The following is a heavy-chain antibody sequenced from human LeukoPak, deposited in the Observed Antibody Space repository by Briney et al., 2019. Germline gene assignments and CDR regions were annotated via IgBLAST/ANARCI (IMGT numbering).Heavy chain of an antibody. CDR1: GFTFNTHS. V-gene: IGHV3-48*01. CDR3: ARGPNSNWSGLDF. Sequence: GGSLRLSCAVSGFTFNTHSMKWVRQAPGKGLEWIAYISRGIGTIHYADSVKGRFTISRDNAKNSVYLQVNNLRAEDTAVYYCARGPNSNWSGLDFWGQGTLLTVSS. D-gene: IGHD6-6*01. CDR2: ISRGIGTI. J-gene: IGHJ4*02.